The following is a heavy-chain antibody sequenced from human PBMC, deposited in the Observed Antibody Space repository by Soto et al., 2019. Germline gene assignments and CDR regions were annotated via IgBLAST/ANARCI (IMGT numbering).Heavy chain of an antibody. D-gene: IGHD5-18*01. CDR1: GFTFDDYA. Sequence: EVQLVESGGGLGQPGRSLRLSCAASGFTFDDYAMHWVRQAPGKGLEWVSGISWNSGIIDYADSVKGRFTISRDNAKNSLYLQMNSLRAEDTALYYCAKGYSYGVLEPLGYWGQGTLVTVSS. CDR3: AKGYSYGVLEPLGY. V-gene: IGHV3-9*01. CDR2: ISWNSGII. J-gene: IGHJ4*02.